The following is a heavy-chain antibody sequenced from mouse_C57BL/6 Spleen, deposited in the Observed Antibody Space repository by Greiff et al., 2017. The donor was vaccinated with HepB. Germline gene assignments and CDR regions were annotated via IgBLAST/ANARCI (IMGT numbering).Heavy chain of an antibody. CDR3: ARHVPSYYGSSHWYFDV. Sequence: EVKLVESGGDLVKPGGSLKLSCAASGFTFSSYGMSWVRQTPDKRLEWVATISSGGSYTYYPDSVKGRFTISRDNAKNTLYLQMSSLKSEDTAMYYCARHVPSYYGSSHWYFDVWGTGTTVTVSS. CDR2: ISSGGSYT. V-gene: IGHV5-6*01. CDR1: GFTFSSYG. J-gene: IGHJ1*03. D-gene: IGHD1-1*01.